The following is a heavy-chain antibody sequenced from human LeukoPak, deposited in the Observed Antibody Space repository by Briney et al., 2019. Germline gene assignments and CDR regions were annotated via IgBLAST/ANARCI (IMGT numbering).Heavy chain of an antibody. CDR1: GYTFTDYY. CDR3: ARFYGSGTENY. Sequence: GASVKVSCKASGYTFTDYYMYWVRQAPGQGLEWMGWINPNSGVTNYAQKFQGRVTMTRDTSISTAYMELSRLRSDDTAVYYCARFYGSGTENYWGQGTLVTVSS. V-gene: IGHV1-2*02. CDR2: INPNSGVT. J-gene: IGHJ4*02. D-gene: IGHD3-10*01.